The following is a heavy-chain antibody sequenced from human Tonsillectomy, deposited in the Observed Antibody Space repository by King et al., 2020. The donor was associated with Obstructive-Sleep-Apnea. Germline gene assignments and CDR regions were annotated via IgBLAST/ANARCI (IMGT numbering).Heavy chain of an antibody. CDR3: ARDVSTGAFDY. V-gene: IGHV3-7*01. CDR2: IKADGSEK. J-gene: IGHJ4*02. D-gene: IGHD1-1*01. Sequence: VQLVESGGGLVQPGGSLRLSCAASGFTFSAYWMSWVRQAPGKGLEWVASIKADGSEKYYVDSVKGRLTISRDNAKSSLYLQMNSLRAEDTTLYYCARDVSTGAFDYWGQGTLVTVSS. CDR1: GFTFSAYW.